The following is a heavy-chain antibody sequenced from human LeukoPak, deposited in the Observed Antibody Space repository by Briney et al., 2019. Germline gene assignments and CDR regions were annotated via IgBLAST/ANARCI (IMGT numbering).Heavy chain of an antibody. Sequence: SETLSLTCAVSGGSISSSNWWSWVRQPPGKGLEWIGEIYHSGSTNYNPSLKSRVTISVDTSKNQFSLKLSSVTAADTAVYYCARAGYSSGWYADYWGQGTLVTVSS. D-gene: IGHD6-19*01. CDR2: IYHSGST. CDR1: GGSISSSNW. V-gene: IGHV4-4*02. J-gene: IGHJ4*02. CDR3: ARAGYSSGWYADY.